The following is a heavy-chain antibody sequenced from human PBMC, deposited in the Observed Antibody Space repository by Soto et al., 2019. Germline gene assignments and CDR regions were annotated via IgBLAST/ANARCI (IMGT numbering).Heavy chain of an antibody. D-gene: IGHD1-7*01. V-gene: IGHV1-18*01. J-gene: IGHJ4*02. Sequence: ASVKVSCKASGYTFTSYAFSWVRQAPGQGLEWMGWISSYNGKTVYAQSFQGRVTMTTDTSTSTAYMELSSLRSEDTAVYYCARAHPGELQFDYWGQGTLVTVSS. CDR3: ARAHPGELQFDY. CDR1: GYTFTSYA. CDR2: ISSYNGKT.